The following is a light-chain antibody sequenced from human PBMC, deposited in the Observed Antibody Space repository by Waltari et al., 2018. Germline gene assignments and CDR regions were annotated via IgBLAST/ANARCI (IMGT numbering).Light chain of an antibody. V-gene: IGKV3-11*01. Sequence: VILTQSPATLSLSHGERATLSCRASQSVSSYLAGYQQKPGQAPRLLIRSASSRATGIPDRFSGSGSGTEFTLTISSLEPEDVGVYHCYQHSSGFTFGPGTKLDIK. J-gene: IGKJ3*01. CDR1: QSVSSY. CDR2: SAS. CDR3: YQHSSGFT.